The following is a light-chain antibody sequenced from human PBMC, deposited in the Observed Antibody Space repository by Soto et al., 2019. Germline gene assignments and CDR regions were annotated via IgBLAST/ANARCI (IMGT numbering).Light chain of an antibody. J-gene: IGLJ1*01. CDR1: SSDVGGYNH. CDR3: SSFTSSITYV. V-gene: IGLV2-14*01. CDR2: DVT. Sequence: QSVLTQPASVSGSPGQSITISCTGTSSDVGGYNHVSWYRQDPGKAPKLVIYDVTNRPSGVSNRFSGSKSGNTASLTISGLQTEDEADYYCSSFTSSITYVFGTGTQLTVL.